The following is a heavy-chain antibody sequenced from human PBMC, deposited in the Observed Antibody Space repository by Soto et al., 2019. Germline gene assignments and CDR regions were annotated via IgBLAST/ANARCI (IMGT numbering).Heavy chain of an antibody. V-gene: IGHV3-48*01. CDR2: ITSSSGTM. CDR3: VGEVGFQLIY. CDR1: GFTFSTHS. J-gene: IGHJ4*02. D-gene: IGHD2-2*01. Sequence: EVQLVESGGGLVQPGGFLRLSCAASGFTFSTHSMNWVRQAPGKGLEWISYITSSSGTMYADSVKGRFTISRDNAKISLYLQMNSLRAEDTAVYFCVGEVGFQLIYWGQGTLVTVSS.